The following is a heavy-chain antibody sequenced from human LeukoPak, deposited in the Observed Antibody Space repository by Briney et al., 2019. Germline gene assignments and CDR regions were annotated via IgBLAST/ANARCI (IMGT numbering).Heavy chain of an antibody. CDR3: AKGRRTFIVVVIDAFDV. CDR1: GFTFSSYS. D-gene: IGHD3-22*01. Sequence: GGSLRLSCAASGFTFSSYSMNWVRQAPGKGLEWVSYISSSSTIYYADSVKGQFTISRDNAKNSLYLQMNSLRAEDTAVYYCAKGRRTFIVVVIDAFDVWGQGTMVTVSS. CDR2: ISSSSTI. V-gene: IGHV3-48*01. J-gene: IGHJ3*01.